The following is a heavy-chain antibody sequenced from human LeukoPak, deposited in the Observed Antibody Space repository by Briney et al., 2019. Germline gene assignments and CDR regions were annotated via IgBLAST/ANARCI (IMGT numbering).Heavy chain of an antibody. Sequence: RGESLKISCKGSGYIFTSYWIGWVRQMPGKGLEWMGIIYPGDSDTRYSPSFQGQVTISADKSISTAYLQWSSLKASDTAMYYCALKVGIVVASGWFDPWGQGTLVTVSS. CDR2: IYPGDSDT. V-gene: IGHV5-51*01. CDR1: GYIFTSYW. D-gene: IGHD6-19*01. CDR3: ALKVGIVVASGWFDP. J-gene: IGHJ5*02.